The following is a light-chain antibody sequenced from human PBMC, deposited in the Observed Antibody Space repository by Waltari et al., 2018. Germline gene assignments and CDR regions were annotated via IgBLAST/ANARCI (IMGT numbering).Light chain of an antibody. CDR3: QQYNNWLPYT. CDR1: QSVSRN. J-gene: IGKJ2*01. CDR2: GAS. Sequence: VAMLQSPVIEYASAGERPNLHCRASQSVSRNVAWYQQKPGQAPRLLIYGASTRAAGIPARFSGSGSGTEFTLTISSLQSEDFAVYYCQQYNNWLPYTFGQGAKLEIK. V-gene: IGKV3-15*01.